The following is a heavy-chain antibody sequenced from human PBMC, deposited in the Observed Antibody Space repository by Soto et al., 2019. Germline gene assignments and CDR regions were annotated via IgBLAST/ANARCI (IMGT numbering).Heavy chain of an antibody. CDR3: ARDPNRVHVLRYFDCFPGPYGMDV. CDR1: GFTFSSYG. J-gene: IGHJ6*02. Sequence: GGSLRLSCAASGFTFSSYGMHWVRQAPGKGLEWVAVIWYDGSNKYYADSVKGRFTISRDNSKNTLYLQMNSLRAEDTAVYYCARDPNRVHVLRYFDCFPGPYGMDVWGQGTTVTVSS. CDR2: IWYDGSNK. D-gene: IGHD3-9*01. V-gene: IGHV3-33*01.